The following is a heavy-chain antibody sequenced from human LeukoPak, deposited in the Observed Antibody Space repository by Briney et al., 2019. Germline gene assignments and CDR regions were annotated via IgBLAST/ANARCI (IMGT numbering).Heavy chain of an antibody. CDR1: GFTFSSYG. CDR2: SSGSGGTT. J-gene: IGHJ4*02. CDR3: AVQGRDGYKGSFDY. V-gene: IGHV3-23*01. D-gene: IGHD5-24*01. Sequence: GGTLRLSCAASGFTFSSYGMSWVRQAPGKGLEWVSTSSGSGGTTYYADSVKGRFTISRDNSKNTLYLQMNSLRAEDTAVYYCAVQGRDGYKGSFDYWGQGTLVTVSS.